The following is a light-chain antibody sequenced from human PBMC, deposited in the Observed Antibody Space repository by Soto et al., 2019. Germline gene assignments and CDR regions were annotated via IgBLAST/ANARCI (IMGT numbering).Light chain of an antibody. CDR1: SSDVGSYNL. J-gene: IGLJ2*01. Sequence: QSALTQPASVSGSPGQSITISCTGTSSDVGSYNLVSWYQQHPGKAPKLMMYEGSKRPSGVSNRFSGSKSGNTASPPISGLHAEDEAYYYCCSYAGSSTYVVFGGGTKLTVL. CDR2: EGS. CDR3: CSYAGSSTYVV. V-gene: IGLV2-23*01.